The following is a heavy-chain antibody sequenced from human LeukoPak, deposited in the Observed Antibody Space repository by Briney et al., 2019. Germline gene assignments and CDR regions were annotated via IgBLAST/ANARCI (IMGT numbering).Heavy chain of an antibody. CDR3: ARHWRQSGSPGHDWFDP. Sequence: PGESLKISCKVSGYIFTDYWIGWVRQMPGKGLEWMGIIYPGDSDTRYSPSFQGQVTISADKSISTAYLQWSSLKASDTAMYYCARHWRQSGSPGHDWFDPWGQGTLVTVSS. D-gene: IGHD5-12*01. J-gene: IGHJ5*02. CDR1: GYIFTDYW. V-gene: IGHV5-51*01. CDR2: IYPGDSDT.